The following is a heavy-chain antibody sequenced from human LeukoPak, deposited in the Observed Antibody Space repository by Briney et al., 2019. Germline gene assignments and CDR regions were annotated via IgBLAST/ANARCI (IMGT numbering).Heavy chain of an antibody. CDR1: GFSVSGIH. CDR2: LYAGGAT. J-gene: IGHJ6*02. CDR3: ARDPLFRASGSYYNGMDV. V-gene: IGHV3-66*01. D-gene: IGHD3-10*01. Sequence: GGSLRLSCVASGFSVSGIHMNWVRRAPGKDLEWVSGLYAGGATYYADSMGGRFTISRDHSKNTLYLQMNSLRAEGTAGYYCARDPLFRASGSYYNGMDVWGQGTTVTVSS.